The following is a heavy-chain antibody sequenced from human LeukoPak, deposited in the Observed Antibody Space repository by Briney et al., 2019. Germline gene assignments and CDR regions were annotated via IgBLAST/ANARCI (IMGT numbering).Heavy chain of an antibody. Sequence: ASVKVSCKASGYTFTDYYMHWVRQAPGQGLEWMGWVNPNSGGTNYAQKFQGRVTMTRDTSISTAYMELSRLRSDDTAVYYCARDHGRRDSSSWYPYYYMDVWGKGTTVTVSS. CDR3: ARDHGRRDSSSWYPYYYMDV. CDR1: GYTFTDYY. D-gene: IGHD6-13*01. CDR2: VNPNSGGT. V-gene: IGHV1-2*02. J-gene: IGHJ6*03.